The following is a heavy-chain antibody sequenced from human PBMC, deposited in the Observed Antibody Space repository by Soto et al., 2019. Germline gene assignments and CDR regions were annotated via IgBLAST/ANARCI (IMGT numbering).Heavy chain of an antibody. CDR2: INPSGGST. CDR3: ASLAARRNYYYYGMDV. J-gene: IGHJ6*02. CDR1: GYTFTSYY. D-gene: IGHD6-6*01. V-gene: IGHV1-46*01. Sequence: ASVKVSCKASGYTFTSYYMHWVRRAPGQGLEWMGIINPSGGSTSYAQKFQGRVTMTRDTSTSTVYMELSSLRSEDTAVYYCASLAARRNYYYYGMDVWGQGTTVTVSS.